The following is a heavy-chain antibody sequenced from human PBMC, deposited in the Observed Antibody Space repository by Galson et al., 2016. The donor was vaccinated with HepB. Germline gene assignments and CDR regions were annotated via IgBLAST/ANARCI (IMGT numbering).Heavy chain of an antibody. CDR1: GGSISSYY. Sequence: SETLSLTCTVSGGSISSYYWSWIRQPPGKGLEWIGYIYYSGSTNYNPSLKSRVTISVDTSKNQFSLKLSSVTAADTAVYYCATRSRAAMPVFGIQRPNYYMDVWGKGTTVTVSS. CDR2: IYYSGST. J-gene: IGHJ6*03. D-gene: IGHD2-2*01. V-gene: IGHV4-59*01. CDR3: ATRSRAAMPVFGIQRPNYYMDV.